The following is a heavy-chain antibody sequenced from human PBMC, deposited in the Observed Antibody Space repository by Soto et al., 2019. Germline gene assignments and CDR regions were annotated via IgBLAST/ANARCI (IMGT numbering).Heavy chain of an antibody. V-gene: IGHV1-2*02. J-gene: IGHJ4*02. Sequence: ASVKVSCKASGYTFSDYYIHWVRQAPGQGLEWMGWINPNSGGTTYAQKFQGRVTMTRDTSISTAYMEVTNVKSDDTAIYYCARDGNFVLRGYSFGFDFWGQGTRVTVSS. CDR2: INPNSGGT. D-gene: IGHD5-18*01. CDR1: GYTFSDYY. CDR3: ARDGNFVLRGYSFGFDF.